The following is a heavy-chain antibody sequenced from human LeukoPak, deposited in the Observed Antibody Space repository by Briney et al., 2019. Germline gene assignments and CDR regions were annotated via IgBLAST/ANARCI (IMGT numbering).Heavy chain of an antibody. D-gene: IGHD2-21*01. Sequence: PGGSLRLSCAASGFTFSSYSMNWVRQAPGKGLEWVSYISSSSSTIYYADSVKGRFTISRDNAKNSLYLQMNSLRAEDTAVYYCASLYCGGDCYSYDPFDIWGQGTMVTVSS. CDR2: ISSSSSTI. CDR3: ASLYCGGDCYSYDPFDI. CDR1: GFTFSSYS. V-gene: IGHV3-48*01. J-gene: IGHJ3*02.